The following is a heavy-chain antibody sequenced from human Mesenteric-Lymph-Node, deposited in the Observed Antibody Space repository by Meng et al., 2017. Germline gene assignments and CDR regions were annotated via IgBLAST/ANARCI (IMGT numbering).Heavy chain of an antibody. CDR1: GFTFSNYA. J-gene: IGHJ4*02. CDR2: ISTNGGST. V-gene: IGHV3-64*07. D-gene: IGHD5-12*01. CDR3: ARGWLRAGLDY. Sequence: GQLVESGGGLVKPGGSLRLSCAASGFTFSNYAMHWVRQAPGKGLEYVSTISTNGGSTYYADSVKGRFTISRDNSKNTLYLQMGSLRVEDMAVYYCARGWLRAGLDYWGQGTLVTVSS.